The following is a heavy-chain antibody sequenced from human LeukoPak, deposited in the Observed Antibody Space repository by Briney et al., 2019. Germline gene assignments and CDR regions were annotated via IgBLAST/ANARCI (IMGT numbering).Heavy chain of an antibody. CDR1: GFTFGSYW. V-gene: IGHV3-7*03. CDR2: IKQDGSEK. CDR3: ARAKSLFDS. Sequence: PGGSLRLSCAASGFTFGSYWMCWVRQAPGKGLEWVANIKQDGSEKYYVDSVKGRFTISRDNAKNSLYLQMNSLRAEDTAVYYCARAKSLFDSWGQGTLVTVSS. J-gene: IGHJ4*02. D-gene: IGHD3-10*01.